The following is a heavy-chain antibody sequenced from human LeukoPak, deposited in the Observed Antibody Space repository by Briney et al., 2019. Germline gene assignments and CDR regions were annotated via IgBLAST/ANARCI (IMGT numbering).Heavy chain of an antibody. J-gene: IGHJ4*02. CDR2: ISSSSSYI. CDR3: ARATAVTGGY. Sequence: NPGGSLRLSCAASGFTVSNNYMSWVRQAPGKGLEWVSSISSSSSYIYYADSVKGRFTISRDNAKNSLYLQMNSLRAEDTAVYYCARATAVTGGYWGQGTLVTVSS. V-gene: IGHV3-21*01. CDR1: GFTVSNNY. D-gene: IGHD6-19*01.